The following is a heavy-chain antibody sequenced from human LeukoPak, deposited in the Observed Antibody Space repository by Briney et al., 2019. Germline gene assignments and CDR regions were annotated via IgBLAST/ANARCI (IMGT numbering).Heavy chain of an antibody. V-gene: IGHV3-30*18. J-gene: IGHJ4*02. CDR2: ISYDGSNK. CDR1: GFTLSSYG. Sequence: PGGSLRLSCAASGFTLSSYGMHWVRQAPGKGLEWVAVISYDGSNKYYADSVKGRFTISRDNSKNTLYLQMNSLRAEDTAVYYCAKDRVRGVIMLGSFDYWGQGTLVTVSS. CDR3: AKDRVRGVIMLGSFDY. D-gene: IGHD3-10*01.